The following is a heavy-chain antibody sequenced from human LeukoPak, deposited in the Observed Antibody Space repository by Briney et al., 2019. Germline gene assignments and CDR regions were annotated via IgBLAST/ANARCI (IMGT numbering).Heavy chain of an antibody. CDR1: GYTFTGYY. D-gene: IGHD5-12*01. Sequence: ASVKVSCKASGYTFTGYYMHWVRQAPGQGLEWMGWINPNSGGTNYAQKLQGWVTMTRDTSISTAYMELSRLRSDDTAVYYCARSVRGSGYSYYYGMDVWGQGTTVTVSS. CDR3: ARSVRGSGYSYYYGMDV. V-gene: IGHV1-2*04. CDR2: INPNSGGT. J-gene: IGHJ6*02.